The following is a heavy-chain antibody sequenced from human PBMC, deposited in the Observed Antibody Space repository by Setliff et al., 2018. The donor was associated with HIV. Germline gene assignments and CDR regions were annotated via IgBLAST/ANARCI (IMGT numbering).Heavy chain of an antibody. CDR2: IYYSGST. J-gene: IGHJ4*01. V-gene: IGHV4-39*02. Sequence: KPSETLSLTCTVSGGSISSSSYYWGWIRQPPGKGLEWIGTIYYSGSTYYNPSLKSRVTISVDTSKNQFSLKLTSVTAADTAIYYCARGRDYTGSWFRPFYLDFWGHGNLVTVSS. CDR1: GGSISSSSYY. CDR3: ARGRDYTGSWFRPFYLDF. D-gene: IGHD3-3*01.